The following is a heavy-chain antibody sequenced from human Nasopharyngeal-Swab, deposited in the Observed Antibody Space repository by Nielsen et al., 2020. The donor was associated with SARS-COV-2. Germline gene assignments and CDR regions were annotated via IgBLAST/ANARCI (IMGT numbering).Heavy chain of an antibody. D-gene: IGHD5-18*01. Sequence: VSVKVPCKACGYTFTSYAMHWVRQAPGQRLEWMGWINAGNGNTKYSQKFQGRVTITRDTSASTAYMELSSLRSEDTAVYYCARVGYKGWFDPWGQGTLVTVSS. CDR2: INAGNGNT. J-gene: IGHJ5*02. CDR3: ARVGYKGWFDP. V-gene: IGHV1-3*01. CDR1: GYTFTSYA.